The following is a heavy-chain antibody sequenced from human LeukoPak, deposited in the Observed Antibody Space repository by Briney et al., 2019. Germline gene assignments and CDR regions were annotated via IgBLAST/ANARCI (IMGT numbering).Heavy chain of an antibody. Sequence: PGGSLRLSCAASGFTFSSYGMPWVRQAPGKRLEWVSYISSSGSTIYYADSVKGRFTISRDNAKNSLYLQMNSLRAEDTAVYYCARPSPDDINAFDIWGQGTMVTVSS. D-gene: IGHD2-15*01. CDR3: ARPSPDDINAFDI. CDR1: GFTFSSYG. V-gene: IGHV3-48*04. J-gene: IGHJ3*02. CDR2: ISSSGSTI.